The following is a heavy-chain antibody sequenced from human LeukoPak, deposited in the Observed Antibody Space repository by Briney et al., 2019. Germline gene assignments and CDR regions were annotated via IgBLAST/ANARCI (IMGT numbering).Heavy chain of an antibody. CDR2: IYSSGSI. CDR1: DGSISNYY. Sequence: PSETLSLTCTVSDGSISNYYWSWIWKRPGQGLELIGYIYSSGSINYNPTLKRRVTISLATSKNQISLKVRSVTAADTAVYYCARDMETWDGYNLNTWFDPWGQGTLVTVSS. D-gene: IGHD5-24*01. CDR3: ARDMETWDGYNLNTWFDP. J-gene: IGHJ5*02. V-gene: IGHV4-59*01.